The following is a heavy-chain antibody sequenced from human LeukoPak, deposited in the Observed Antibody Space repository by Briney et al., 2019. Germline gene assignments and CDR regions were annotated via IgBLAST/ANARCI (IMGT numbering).Heavy chain of an antibody. V-gene: IGHV5-51*01. Sequence: GESLKISCKGSGYSFPSYWIGWVRQMPGKGLEWMGIIYPGDSDTRYSPSFQGQVTISADKSISTAYLQWSSLKASDTAMYYCARRGTATVTTDYFDYWGQGTLVTVSS. CDR3: ARRGTATVTTDYFDY. D-gene: IGHD4-17*01. CDR1: GYSFPSYW. J-gene: IGHJ4*02. CDR2: IYPGDSDT.